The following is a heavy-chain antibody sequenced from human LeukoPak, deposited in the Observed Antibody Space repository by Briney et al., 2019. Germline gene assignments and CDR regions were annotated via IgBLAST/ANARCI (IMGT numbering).Heavy chain of an antibody. V-gene: IGHV1-18*04. Sequence: ASVKVSCKVSGYTFDSYGITWVRQAPGQGLEWLGWISVYNGKTNHSEKFQGRVTMSRDTSTTTAFLEVKSLRSDDTAVYYCARDRNYFDYGGQGTLVTVSS. CDR1: GYTFDSYG. CDR2: ISVYNGKT. CDR3: ARDRNYFDY. J-gene: IGHJ4*02.